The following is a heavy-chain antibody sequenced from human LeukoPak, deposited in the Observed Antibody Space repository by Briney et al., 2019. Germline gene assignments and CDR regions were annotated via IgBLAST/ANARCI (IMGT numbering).Heavy chain of an antibody. J-gene: IGHJ6*03. CDR1: GFTFSYYG. CDR2: ISYDGSNR. CDR3: ARGYGGHPHYYMDV. Sequence: GRSLRLSCAASGFTFSYYGMHWVRQAPGKGLEWVAVISYDGSNRDHAESVKGRFTISRDKFKNTLYLQMNSLRVEDTAVYYCARGYGGHPHYYMDVWGKGTTVTVSS. D-gene: IGHD1-26*01. V-gene: IGHV3-30-3*01.